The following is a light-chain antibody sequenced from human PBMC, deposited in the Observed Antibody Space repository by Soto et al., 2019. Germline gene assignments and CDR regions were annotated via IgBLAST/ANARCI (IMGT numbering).Light chain of an antibody. J-gene: IGKJ1*01. Sequence: EIVLTQSPGTLSLSPGERATLSCRASQSVSSSYLAGYQQKPGQAPRLLIYGASSSATGIPDRFSGSGSGTDFTLTISRLEPEDFAVYYCQEYGSSQWTFGQGTKVEIK. V-gene: IGKV3-20*01. CDR1: QSVSSSY. CDR2: GAS. CDR3: QEYGSSQWT.